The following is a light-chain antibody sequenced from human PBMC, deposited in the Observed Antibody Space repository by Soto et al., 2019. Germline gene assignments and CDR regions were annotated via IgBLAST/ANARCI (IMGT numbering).Light chain of an antibody. J-gene: IGKJ1*01. Sequence: DIQITQSPSTLSASVGDRVTITFRASQSISSWLARYQQKPGKAPKLLIYKASSLESGVPSRFSGSGSGTEFTLTISSLQPDDFATYYCQQYNSYSRTFGQGTKVDIK. CDR2: KAS. CDR3: QQYNSYSRT. CDR1: QSISSW. V-gene: IGKV1-5*03.